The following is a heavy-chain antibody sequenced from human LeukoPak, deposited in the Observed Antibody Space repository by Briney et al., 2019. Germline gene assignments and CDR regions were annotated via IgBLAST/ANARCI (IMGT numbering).Heavy chain of an antibody. V-gene: IGHV1-18*01. CDR3: ARRVLWFGKYYFDY. Sequence: GASVKVSCKASGYTFTSYGISWVRQAPGQGLEWMGWISAYNGNTNYAQKLQGRVTMTTDTSTSTAYMELRSLRSDDTAVYYCARRVLWFGKYYFDYWGQGTLVTVSS. D-gene: IGHD3-10*01. CDR2: ISAYNGNT. J-gene: IGHJ4*02. CDR1: GYTFTSYG.